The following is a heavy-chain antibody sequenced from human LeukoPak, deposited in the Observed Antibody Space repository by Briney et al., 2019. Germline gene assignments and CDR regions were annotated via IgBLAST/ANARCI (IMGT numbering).Heavy chain of an antibody. Sequence: PSETLSLTCTVSGGSLSSSSYYWGWIRQPPGKGLEWIGSIYYSGSTYYNPSLKSRVTISVDTSKNQFSLKLSSVTAADTAVYYCARHLQGPSVGSGSYLYPFDYWGQGTLVTVSS. CDR1: GGSLSSSSYY. CDR3: ARHLQGPSVGSGSYLYPFDY. V-gene: IGHV4-39*01. D-gene: IGHD3-10*01. J-gene: IGHJ4*02. CDR2: IYYSGST.